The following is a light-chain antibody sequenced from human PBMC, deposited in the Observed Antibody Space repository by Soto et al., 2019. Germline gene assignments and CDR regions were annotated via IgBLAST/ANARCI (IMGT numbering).Light chain of an antibody. CDR1: QNVDKF. CDR3: QQRKKWPPIT. V-gene: IGKV3-11*01. J-gene: IGKJ5*01. CDR2: DSS. Sequence: EIELTQSPATLSLSPGETATLSCRASQNVDKFLAWYQQRTGQPPRLLIFDSSNRATGVPVRFSGSGSGTVFTTPIGSLEPQDSVVYYCQQRKKWPPITFGQGTRLEI.